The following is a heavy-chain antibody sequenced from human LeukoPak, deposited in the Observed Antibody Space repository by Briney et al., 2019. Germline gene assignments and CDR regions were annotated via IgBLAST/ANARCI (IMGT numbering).Heavy chain of an antibody. CDR3: ARAPRGGITVTTPPASFDY. CDR2: ISSSSNNI. V-gene: IGHV3-21*01. D-gene: IGHD1-20*01. CDR1: GFTFSSYT. Sequence: GGSLRLSCAASGFTFSSYTMNWVRQAPGKGLEWVSSISSSSNNIYYADSVKGRFTISRDNAKNSLYLQMNSLRAEDTAVYYCARAPRGGITVTTPPASFDYWGQGTLVTVSS. J-gene: IGHJ4*02.